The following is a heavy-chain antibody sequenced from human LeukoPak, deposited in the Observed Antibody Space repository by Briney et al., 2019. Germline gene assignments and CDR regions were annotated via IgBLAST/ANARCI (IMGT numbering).Heavy chain of an antibody. CDR1: GGSISSGGYY. V-gene: IGHV4-30-2*01. CDR2: IYHSGST. Sequence: PSETLSLTCTVSGGSISSGGYYWSWIRQPPGKGLEWIGYIYHSGSTYYNPSLKSRVTISVDRSKNQFSLKLSSVTAADTAVYYCAREDLSLSNWFDPWGQGTLVTVSS. J-gene: IGHJ5*02. D-gene: IGHD2/OR15-2a*01. CDR3: AREDLSLSNWFDP.